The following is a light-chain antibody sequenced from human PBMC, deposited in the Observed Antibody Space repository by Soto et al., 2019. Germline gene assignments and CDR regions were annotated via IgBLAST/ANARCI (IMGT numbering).Light chain of an antibody. V-gene: IGLV2-14*01. J-gene: IGLJ1*01. CDR3: CSYTSSSTYV. CDR2: DVS. Sequence: QSALTQPASLSGAPGQSITISCTGTSSDVGGYNYVSWYQQHPGKAPKLMIYDVSNRPSGVSNRFSGSKSGNTASLTISGLQAEDEADYYCCSYTSSSTYVFGTGTKVTFL. CDR1: SSDVGGYNY.